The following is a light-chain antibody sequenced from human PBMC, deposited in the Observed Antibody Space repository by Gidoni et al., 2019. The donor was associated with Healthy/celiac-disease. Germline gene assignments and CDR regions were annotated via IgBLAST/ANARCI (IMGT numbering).Light chain of an antibody. CDR2: GAS. Sequence: EIVLTQSPGTLSLSPGERATPSCRASQSVSSSYLAWYQQKPGQAPRPLISGASSRATGIPDMFSGSGSGTDFTLTISRLEPEDFAVYYCQQYGSSPPLTFGGGTKVEIK. J-gene: IGKJ4*01. V-gene: IGKV3-20*01. CDR3: QQYGSSPPLT. CDR1: QSVSSSY.